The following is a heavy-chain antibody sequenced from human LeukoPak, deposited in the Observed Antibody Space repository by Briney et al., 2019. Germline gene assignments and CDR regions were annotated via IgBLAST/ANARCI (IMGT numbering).Heavy chain of an antibody. J-gene: IGHJ3*02. CDR1: RFTFNNYA. D-gene: IGHD3-10*01. Sequence: GRSLRLSCAASRFTFNNYAMHWVRQAPGKGLEWVAVISYDGSNKYYADSVKGRFTISRDNSKNTLYLQMNGLRAEDTAVYFCARDQALIITDAFEIWGQGTMVTVSS. CDR3: ARDQALIITDAFEI. CDR2: ISYDGSNK. V-gene: IGHV3-30-3*01.